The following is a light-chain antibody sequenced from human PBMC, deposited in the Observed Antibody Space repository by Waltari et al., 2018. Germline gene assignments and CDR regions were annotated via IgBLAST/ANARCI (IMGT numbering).Light chain of an antibody. CDR2: EVS. CDR3: CSFGGSGNWV. Sequence: QSALTQPASASGSPGQSTTIPCTATPVSVGNYNLFPWYQQYPGKAPKLMIYEVSKRPSGVSNRFSGSKSDNTASLTISGLQAEDEADYYCCSFGGSGNWVFGGGTKLTVL. V-gene: IGLV2-23*02. CDR1: PVSVGNYNL. J-gene: IGLJ3*02.